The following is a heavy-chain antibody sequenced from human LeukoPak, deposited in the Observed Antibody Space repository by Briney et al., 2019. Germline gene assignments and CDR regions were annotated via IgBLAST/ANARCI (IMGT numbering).Heavy chain of an antibody. CDR1: GFTFSSYS. Sequence: PGGSLRLSCAASGFTFSSYSMNWVRQAPGEGLEWVSSISSSSSYIYYPDSVKGRFTISRDNAKNSLYLQMNSLRAEDTAVYYCAVSPIAVAGAYWGQGTLVTVSS. J-gene: IGHJ4*02. CDR2: ISSSSSYI. D-gene: IGHD6-19*01. CDR3: AVSPIAVAGAY. V-gene: IGHV3-21*01.